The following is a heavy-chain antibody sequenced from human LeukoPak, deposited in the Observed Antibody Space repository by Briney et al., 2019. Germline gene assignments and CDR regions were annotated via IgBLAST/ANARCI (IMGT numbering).Heavy chain of an antibody. V-gene: IGHV4-30-2*01. D-gene: IGHD1-1*01. CDR2: IYHSEST. J-gene: IGHJ4*02. CDR3: AGSALDYSYYFDY. CDR1: GGSISSGGYY. Sequence: SETLSLTCTVSGGSISSGGYYWSWIRQPPGKGLEWIGYIYHSESTYYNPSLKSRVTISIDRAKNQFSLKLSSVTAADTAVYYCAGSALDYSYYFDYWGQGTLVTVSS.